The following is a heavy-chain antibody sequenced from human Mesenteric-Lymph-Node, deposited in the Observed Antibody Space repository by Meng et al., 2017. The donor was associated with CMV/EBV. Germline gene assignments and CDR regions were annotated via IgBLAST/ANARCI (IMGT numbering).Heavy chain of an antibody. CDR1: GGSFSVYY. J-gene: IGHJ6*02. CDR3: ARVDQPWDYGMDV. D-gene: IGHD2-2*01. CDR2: INHSGST. Sequence: SQTFSLTCAVYGGSFSVYYWSWIRQPPGKGLEWIGEINHSGSTNYNPSLKSRVTISVDTSKNQFSLKLSSVTAADTAVYYCARVDQPWDYGMDVWGQGTTVTVSS. V-gene: IGHV4-34*01.